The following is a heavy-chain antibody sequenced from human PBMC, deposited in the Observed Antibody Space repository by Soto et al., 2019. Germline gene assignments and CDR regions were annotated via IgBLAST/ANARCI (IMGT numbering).Heavy chain of an antibody. CDR1: GFTFSDYC. CDR3: ARDPRQYYFDY. J-gene: IGHJ4*02. Sequence: QVQLVESGGGLVKPGGSLRLSCAASGFTFSDYCMSWIRQAPGKGLEWVSYICSSGSSIYYADSVKGRFTISRDNAKNSLYLQMNGLRAEDTAVYYCARDPRQYYFDYWGQGTLVTVSS. V-gene: IGHV3-11*01. CDR2: ICSSGSSI.